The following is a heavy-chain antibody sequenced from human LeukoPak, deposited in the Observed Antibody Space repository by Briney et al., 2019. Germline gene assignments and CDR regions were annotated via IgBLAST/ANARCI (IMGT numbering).Heavy chain of an antibody. V-gene: IGHV3-7*03. J-gene: IGHJ6*02. D-gene: IGHD6-6*01. CDR1: EFTFSNFW. CDR2: IKQDGSEK. Sequence: GVSLRLSCAASEFTFSNFWMSWVRQAPGKGLEWVANIKQDGSEKYYVDSVKGRFTISRDNAKNSLYLQMNSLTAEDTAVYYCATSSYFYGMAVWGQGTTVTVSS. CDR3: ATSSYFYGMAV.